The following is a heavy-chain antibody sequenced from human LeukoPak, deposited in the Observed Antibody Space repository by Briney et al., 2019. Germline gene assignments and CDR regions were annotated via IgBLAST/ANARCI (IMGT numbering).Heavy chain of an antibody. CDR1: GGTFRSYA. CDR3: ARAGGYSGYDTPVDY. Sequence: ASVKVSCKASGGTFRSYAISWVRQAPGHGLEWMGRIIPILGIANYAQKFQGRVTITADKSTSTAYMELSSLRSEDTAVYYCARAGGYSGYDTPVDYWGQGTLVTVSS. V-gene: IGHV1-69*04. D-gene: IGHD5-12*01. J-gene: IGHJ4*02. CDR2: IIPILGIA.